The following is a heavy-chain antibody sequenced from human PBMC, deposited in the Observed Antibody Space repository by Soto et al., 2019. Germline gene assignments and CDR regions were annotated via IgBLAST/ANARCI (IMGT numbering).Heavy chain of an antibody. Sequence: GASVKFSCKASGYTFTRYTMNWVRQAPGQRLEWMGWINPDNGNTKSSQKFQGRVIITRDTSASTAYMDLSSLRSEDTAVYYCARGIATGQLDPWGQGTLVTVSS. V-gene: IGHV1-3*01. J-gene: IGHJ5*02. D-gene: IGHD2-15*01. CDR1: GYTFTRYT. CDR3: ARGIATGQLDP. CDR2: INPDNGNT.